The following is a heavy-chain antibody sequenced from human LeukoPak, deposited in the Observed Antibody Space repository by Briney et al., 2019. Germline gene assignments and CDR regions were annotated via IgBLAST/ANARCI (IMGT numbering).Heavy chain of an antibody. CDR3: ARDSPHLRYFDWLLLAY. CDR1: GGTFSSYA. D-gene: IGHD3-9*01. J-gene: IGHJ4*02. V-gene: IGHV1-69*04. Sequence: ASVKVSCKASGGTFSSYAISWVRQAPGQGLEWMGRIIPILGIANYAQKFQGRVTITADKSTSTAYMELSSLRSEDTAVYYCARDSPHLRYFDWLLLAYWGQGTLVTVSS. CDR2: IIPILGIA.